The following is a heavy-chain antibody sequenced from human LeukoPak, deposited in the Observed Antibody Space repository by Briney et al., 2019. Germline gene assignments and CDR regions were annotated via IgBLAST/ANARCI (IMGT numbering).Heavy chain of an antibody. CDR1: GGSISSSNW. V-gene: IGHV4-4*02. J-gene: IGHJ6*02. Sequence: SETLSLTCAVSGGSISSSNWWSWVRQPPGKGLEWIGEIYHSGSTNYNPSLKSRVTISVDKSKSQFSLKLSSVTAADTAVYYCAREVGAGYYMSYYYYYGMDVWGQGTTVTVSS. D-gene: IGHD3-9*01. CDR3: AREVGAGYYMSYYYYYGMDV. CDR2: IYHSGST.